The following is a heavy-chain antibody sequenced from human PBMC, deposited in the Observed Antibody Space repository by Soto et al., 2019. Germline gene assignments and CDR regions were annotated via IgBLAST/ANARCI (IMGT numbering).Heavy chain of an antibody. CDR3: ASNTAMVTKKYYYYGMDV. D-gene: IGHD5-18*01. V-gene: IGHV5-51*01. CDR1: GYSFTSYW. J-gene: IGHJ6*02. CDR2: IYPGDSDT. Sequence: GESLKISCKGSGYSFTSYWIGWVRQMPGKGLEWMGIIYPGDSDTRYSPSFQGQVTISADKSISTAYLQWSSLKASDTAMYYCASNTAMVTKKYYYYGMDVWGQGTTVTVSS.